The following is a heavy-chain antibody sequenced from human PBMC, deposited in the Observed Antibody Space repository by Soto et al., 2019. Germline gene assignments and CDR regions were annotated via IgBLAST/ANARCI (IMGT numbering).Heavy chain of an antibody. V-gene: IGHV3-30-3*01. Sequence: GGSLRLSCAASGFTFSSYAMHWVRQAPGKGLEWVAVISYDGSNKYYADSVKGRFTISRDNSKNTLYLQMNSLRAEDTAVYYCAREGRDIAAAGSLDYWGQGTLVTVSS. J-gene: IGHJ4*02. D-gene: IGHD6-13*01. CDR3: AREGRDIAAAGSLDY. CDR1: GFTFSSYA. CDR2: ISYDGSNK.